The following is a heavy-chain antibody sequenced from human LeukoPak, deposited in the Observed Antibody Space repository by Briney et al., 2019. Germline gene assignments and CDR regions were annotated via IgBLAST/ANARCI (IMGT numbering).Heavy chain of an antibody. CDR1: GYTLTIYY. Sequence: ASVKVSCKASGYTLTIYYMHWVRQTPGQGLEWMGIINPSGGSTSYAQKFQGRVTMTRDMSTSTDYMELSSLRSEDTAVYYCARDNSVEDTAWWFDPWGQGTLVTVSS. V-gene: IGHV1-46*01. D-gene: IGHD4-23*01. CDR2: INPSGGST. J-gene: IGHJ5*02. CDR3: ARDNSVEDTAWWFDP.